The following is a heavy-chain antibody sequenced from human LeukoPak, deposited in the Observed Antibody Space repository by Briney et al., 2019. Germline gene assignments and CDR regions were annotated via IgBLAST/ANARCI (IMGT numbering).Heavy chain of an antibody. V-gene: IGHV3-21*01. CDR1: GFTFSSYT. D-gene: IGHD3-10*01. Sequence: GGSLRLSCAASGFTFSSYTMNWVRQAPGKGLEWVSSISSSNTYIYYADSVKGRFTISRDNAKNSLYLQMNSLKGDDTAVYYCAKDSAFYYIDVWGKGTTVIISS. CDR2: ISSSNTYI. CDR3: AKDSAFYYIDV. J-gene: IGHJ6*03.